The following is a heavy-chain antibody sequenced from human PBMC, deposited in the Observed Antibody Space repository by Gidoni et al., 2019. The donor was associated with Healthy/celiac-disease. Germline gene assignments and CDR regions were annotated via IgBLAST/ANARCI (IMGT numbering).Heavy chain of an antibody. CDR2: ISSRCSTI. V-gene: IGHV3-48*03. J-gene: IGHJ4*02. D-gene: IGHD5-12*01. CDR3: AREKSGHSGYDYYFDY. Sequence: EVQLVESGGGLVQPGGSLRRSCAATGFTFSSYEMNWVRQAPGKGLEWVSYISSRCSTIYYADSVKGRFTSSRDNAKNSLYLQMNSLRAEDTAVYYCAREKSGHSGYDYYFDYWGQGTLVTVSS. CDR1: GFTFSSYE.